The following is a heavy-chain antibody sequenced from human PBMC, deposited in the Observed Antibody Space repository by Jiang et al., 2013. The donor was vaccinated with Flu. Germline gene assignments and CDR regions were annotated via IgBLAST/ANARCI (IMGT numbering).Heavy chain of an antibody. D-gene: IGHD6-13*01. Sequence: AISSNGGSTYYADSVKGRFTISRDNSKNTLYLQMSSLRAEDTAVYYCVKDSPYSSSWYGLLDYWGQGTLVTVSS. J-gene: IGHJ4*02. CDR3: VKDSPYSSSWYGLLDY. V-gene: IGHV3-64D*09. CDR2: ISSNGGST.